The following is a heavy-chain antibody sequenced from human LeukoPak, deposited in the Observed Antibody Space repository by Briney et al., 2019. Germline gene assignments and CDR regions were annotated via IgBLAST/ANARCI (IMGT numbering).Heavy chain of an antibody. V-gene: IGHV3-7*04. D-gene: IGHD3-10*01. CDR3: ARGFGDC. J-gene: IGHJ4*02. Sequence: GGSLRLSCAASGFTFSRSWMIWVRQAPGKGLEWVANIKEDGSQKFYVDSVKGRFTISRDNARNSLYLQRSSLRAEDTAVYYCARGFGDCWGQGTLVTVSS. CDR1: GFTFSRSW. CDR2: IKEDGSQK.